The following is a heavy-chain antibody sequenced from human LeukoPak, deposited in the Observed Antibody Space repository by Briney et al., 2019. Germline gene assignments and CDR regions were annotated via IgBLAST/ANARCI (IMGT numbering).Heavy chain of an antibody. Sequence: ASVKVSCKASGYTFTSYYMHWVRQAPGQGLEWMGIINPSGGSTSYAQKFQGRVTMTRDMSTSTVYMELSSLRSEDTAVYYCARGGIVVVSPDYYYYMDVWGKGTTVTVS. D-gene: IGHD2-2*01. CDR3: ARGGIVVVSPDYYYYMDV. CDR1: GYTFTSYY. J-gene: IGHJ6*03. V-gene: IGHV1-46*01. CDR2: INPSGGST.